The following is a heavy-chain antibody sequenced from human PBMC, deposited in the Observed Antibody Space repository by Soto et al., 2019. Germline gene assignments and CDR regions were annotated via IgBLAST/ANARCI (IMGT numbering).Heavy chain of an antibody. CDR1: GYTFTSYD. V-gene: IGHV1-8*01. Sequence: QVQLVQSGAEVKKPGASVKVSCKASGYTFTSYDINWVRQATGQGLEWMGWMNPNSGNTGYAQKFQCRVTMTRKSSISTAYMELSSLRSEDTAVYYCARGTLRFLEWRPWGQGTLVTVSS. D-gene: IGHD3-3*01. CDR3: ARGTLRFLEWRP. J-gene: IGHJ5*02. CDR2: MNPNSGNT.